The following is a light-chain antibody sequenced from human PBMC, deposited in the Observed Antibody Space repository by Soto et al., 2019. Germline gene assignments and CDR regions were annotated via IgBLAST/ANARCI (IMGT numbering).Light chain of an antibody. CDR2: EVN. V-gene: IGLV2-14*01. J-gene: IGLJ3*02. CDR1: TSDVGGYNY. CDR3: CSYTSSSTRVV. Sequence: QSALTQPASVSGSPGQSITISCTGTTSDVGGYNYVSWYQQHPGKAPKLMIYEVNYRPSGVSNRFSGSKSGNTASLTISGLQAEDEADYYCCSYTSSSTRVVFGGGTKLTVL.